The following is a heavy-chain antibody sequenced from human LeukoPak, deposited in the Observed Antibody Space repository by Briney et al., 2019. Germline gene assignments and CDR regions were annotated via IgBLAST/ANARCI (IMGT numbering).Heavy chain of an antibody. D-gene: IGHD2-2*02. Sequence: SETLSLTCTVSGGSIGSYYWSWIRQPAGKGLEWIGRIYTSGSTNYNPSLKSRVTMSVDTSKNQFSLKLSSVTAADTAVYYCARGVLDVVVPAAISSWFDPWGQGTLVTVSS. J-gene: IGHJ5*02. V-gene: IGHV4-4*07. CDR3: ARGVLDVVVPAAISSWFDP. CDR2: IYTSGST. CDR1: GGSIGSYY.